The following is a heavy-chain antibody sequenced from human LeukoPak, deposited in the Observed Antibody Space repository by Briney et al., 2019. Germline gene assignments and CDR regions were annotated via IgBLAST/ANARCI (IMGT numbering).Heavy chain of an antibody. CDR2: IYTSGST. CDR1: GGSISSYY. Sequence: SETLSLTCTVSGGSISSYYWSWIRQPAGKGLEWIGRIYTSGSTNYNPSLKSRVTMSVDTSKNQFSLKLSSVTAADTAVYYCARVGPPNSDEAFDIWGQGTMVTVSS. D-gene: IGHD2-8*01. CDR3: ARVGPPNSDEAFDI. J-gene: IGHJ3*02. V-gene: IGHV4-4*07.